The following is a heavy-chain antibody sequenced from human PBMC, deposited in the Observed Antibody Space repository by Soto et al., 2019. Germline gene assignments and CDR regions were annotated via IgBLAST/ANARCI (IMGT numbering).Heavy chain of an antibody. V-gene: IGHV4-39*01. CDR2: VYYSGST. Sequence: PSETLSLTCTVSGGSISSSTSYWGWIRQPPGKGLEWIATVYYSGSTYYNPSLKSRVTISVDTSTNQFSLWLNSVTAADTAVYYCARHLDYYDSSSYFDFWGQGTRGTV. CDR1: GGSISSSTSY. D-gene: IGHD3-22*01. J-gene: IGHJ4*02. CDR3: ARHLDYYDSSSYFDF.